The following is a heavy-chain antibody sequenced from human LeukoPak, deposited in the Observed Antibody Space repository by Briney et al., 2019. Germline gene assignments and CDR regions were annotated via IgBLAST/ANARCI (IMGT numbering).Heavy chain of an antibody. CDR2: ISGYNGNT. D-gene: IGHD6-13*01. CDR1: GYSFTSYG. CDR3: ATDLVAAADTNGY. V-gene: IGHV1-18*01. Sequence: ASVKVSCKASGYSFTSYGISWVRQAPGQGLEWMGWISGYNGNTNYAQKVQGRVTMTEDTSTDTAYMELSSLRSEDTAVYYCATDLVAAADTNGYWGQGTLVTVSS. J-gene: IGHJ4*02.